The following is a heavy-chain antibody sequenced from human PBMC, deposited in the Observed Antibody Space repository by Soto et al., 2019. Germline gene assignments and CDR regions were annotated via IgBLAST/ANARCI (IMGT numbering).Heavy chain of an antibody. D-gene: IGHD3-22*01. Sequence: LSLSCAASGFTFSGYEMNWVRQAPGKGLEWVSYISGSGSTIYYADSVKGRFTISRDNAKDSLYLQMNSLRAEDTAVYYCAREVVVFGVIIPTPMDFWGQGTTVTV. V-gene: IGHV3-48*03. CDR1: GFTFSGYE. CDR3: AREVVVFGVIIPTPMDF. CDR2: ISGSGSTI. J-gene: IGHJ6*02.